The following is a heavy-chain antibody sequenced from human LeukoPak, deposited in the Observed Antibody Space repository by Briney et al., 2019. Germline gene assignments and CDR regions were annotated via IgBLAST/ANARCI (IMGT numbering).Heavy chain of an antibody. J-gene: IGHJ4*02. D-gene: IGHD3-3*01. CDR3: VRDFRFLDDY. V-gene: IGHV3-7*01. Sequence: GGSLRLSCAASGFTFSTSWMSWVRQAPGKGLEWVANINEDGSQKYYVDSVMGRLTISRDNAKNSLYLQMNSLRAEDTAVYYCVRDFRFLDDYWGQGTLVTVSS. CDR1: GFTFSTSW. CDR2: INEDGSQK.